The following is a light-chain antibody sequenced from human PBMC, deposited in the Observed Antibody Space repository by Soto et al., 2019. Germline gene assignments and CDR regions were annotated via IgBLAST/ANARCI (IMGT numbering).Light chain of an antibody. CDR2: DAS. Sequence: EIVLTQSPAILSMSPGERATLSCRASQSVSRYLAWYQQKPGQPPRLLIYDASNRAAGIPARFSGSGSGTDFTLTISSLEPEDFAVYYCQQRSNWTPYTFGQGTRLEIK. CDR3: QQRSNWTPYT. V-gene: IGKV3-11*01. J-gene: IGKJ2*01. CDR1: QSVSRY.